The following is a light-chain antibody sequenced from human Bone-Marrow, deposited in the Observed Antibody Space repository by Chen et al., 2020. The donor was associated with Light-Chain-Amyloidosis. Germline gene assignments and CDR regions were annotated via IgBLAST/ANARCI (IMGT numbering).Light chain of an antibody. CDR1: NIGSTS. V-gene: IGLV3-21*02. CDR3: QVWDRSSDRPV. CDR2: DDS. J-gene: IGLJ3*02. Sequence: SYVLTQPSSVSVAPGQTATIACGGNNIGSTSVHWYQQTPGQAPLLVVYDDSDRPSGIPERLSGANSGKTATLTISRGEAGDEAGYYCQVWDRSSDRPVFGGGTKLTVL.